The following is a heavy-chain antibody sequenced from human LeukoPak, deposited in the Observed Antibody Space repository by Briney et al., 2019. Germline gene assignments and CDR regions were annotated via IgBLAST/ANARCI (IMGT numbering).Heavy chain of an antibody. CDR2: INHSGST. V-gene: IGHV4-34*01. D-gene: IGHD4-11*01. CDR1: GGSFSGYY. Sequence: SETLSLTCAVYGGSFSGYYWSWNRQPPGKGLEWIGEINHSGSTNYNPSLKSRVTISVDTSKNQFSLKLSSVTAADTAVYYCARHEAHSNYLDAFDIWGQGTMVTVSS. J-gene: IGHJ3*02. CDR3: ARHEAHSNYLDAFDI.